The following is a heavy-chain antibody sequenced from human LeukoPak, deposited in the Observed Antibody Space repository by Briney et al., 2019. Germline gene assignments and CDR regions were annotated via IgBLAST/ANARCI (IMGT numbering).Heavy chain of an antibody. Sequence: SETLSLTCAVYGGSFSGYYWSWIRQPPGKGLEWIGEINHSGSTNYNPSLKSRVTISVDTSKNQFSLKLSSVTAADTAVYYCARHLGRRSWFDPWGQGTLVTVSS. CDR2: INHSGST. CDR1: GGSFSGYY. CDR3: ARHLGRRSWFDP. V-gene: IGHV4-34*01. J-gene: IGHJ5*02.